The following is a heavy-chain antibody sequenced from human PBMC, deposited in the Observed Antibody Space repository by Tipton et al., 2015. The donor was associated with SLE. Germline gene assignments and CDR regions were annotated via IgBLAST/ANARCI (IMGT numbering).Heavy chain of an antibody. CDR3: ASGSYFSTTEYFQH. J-gene: IGHJ1*01. Sequence: QLVQSGAEVKKPGSSVKVSCKASGGTFSSYAISWVRQAPGQGLEWMGGIIPIFSTANYAQKFQGRVTITADKSTRTAYMELGSLRSEDTAVYYCASGSYFSTTEYFQHWGQGTLVTVSS. V-gene: IGHV1-69*06. CDR2: IIPIFSTA. D-gene: IGHD3-10*01. CDR1: GGTFSSYA.